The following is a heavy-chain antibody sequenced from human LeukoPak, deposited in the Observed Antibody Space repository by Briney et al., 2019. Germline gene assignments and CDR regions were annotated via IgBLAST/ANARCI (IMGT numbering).Heavy chain of an antibody. V-gene: IGHV3-48*01. CDR2: ISSSSSTI. J-gene: IGHJ4*02. CDR1: GFTFSSYS. D-gene: IGHD3-22*01. Sequence: GGSLRLSCAASGFTFSSYSMNWVRQAPGKGLEWVSYISSSSSTIYYADSVKGRFTISRDNAKNSLYLQMNSLRAEDTAVYYCARDLITYYYDSSGYPPGYFDYWGQGTLVTVSS. CDR3: ARDLITYYYDSSGYPPGYFDY.